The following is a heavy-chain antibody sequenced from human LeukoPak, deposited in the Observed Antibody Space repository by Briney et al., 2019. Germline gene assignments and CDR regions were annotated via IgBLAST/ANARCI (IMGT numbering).Heavy chain of an antibody. V-gene: IGHV4-34*01. Sequence: PSETLSLTCAVYGGSFSGYYWSWIRQPPGKGLEWIGEINHSGSTNYNPSLKSRVTISVDTSKNQFSLKLSSVTAADTAVYYCVRRYCSSTSCYATDYWGQGTLVTVSS. CDR1: GGSFSGYY. CDR3: VRRYCSSTSCYATDY. D-gene: IGHD2-2*01. CDR2: INHSGST. J-gene: IGHJ4*02.